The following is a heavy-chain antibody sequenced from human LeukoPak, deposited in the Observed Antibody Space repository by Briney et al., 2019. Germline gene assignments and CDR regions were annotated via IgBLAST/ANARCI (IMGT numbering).Heavy chain of an antibody. Sequence: GESLKISCKGSGYSSTTYWIGWVRQMPGKGLEWMGIINPGDSETMYSPSFQGQVTISADKSITTAYLQWSSLKASDTAMYYCARPGYRSRYFDYWGQGTLVTVSS. V-gene: IGHV5-51*01. D-gene: IGHD6-19*01. CDR1: GYSSTTYW. J-gene: IGHJ4*02. CDR2: INPGDSET. CDR3: ARPGYRSRYFDY.